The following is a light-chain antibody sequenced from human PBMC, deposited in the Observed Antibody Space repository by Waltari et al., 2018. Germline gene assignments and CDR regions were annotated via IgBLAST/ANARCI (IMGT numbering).Light chain of an antibody. V-gene: IGKV3-20*01. CDR1: QSVSSSY. CDR3: QQYGSSPRT. CDR2: GAS. J-gene: IGKJ2*01. Sequence: IVLTQSPGTLSLSPGERATLSCRASQSVSSSYLAGYQQKPGQAPRLLIYGASSRATGIPDRFSGSGSGTDFTLTISRLEPEDFAVYYCQQYGSSPRTFGQGTKLEIK.